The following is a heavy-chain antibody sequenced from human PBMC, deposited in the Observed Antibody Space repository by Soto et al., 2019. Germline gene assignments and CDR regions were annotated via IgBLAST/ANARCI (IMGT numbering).Heavy chain of an antibody. Sequence: PGGSLRLSCAASGFTFSSYSMNWVHQAPGKGLEWVSYISSSSSTIYYADSVKGRFTISRDNAKNSLYLQMNSLRAEDTAVYYCARDFRGGRIAVDGTEIYYYYYYMDVWGKGTTVTVSS. D-gene: IGHD6-19*01. J-gene: IGHJ6*03. V-gene: IGHV3-48*01. CDR2: ISSSSSTI. CDR3: ARDFRGGRIAVDGTEIYYYYYYMDV. CDR1: GFTFSSYS.